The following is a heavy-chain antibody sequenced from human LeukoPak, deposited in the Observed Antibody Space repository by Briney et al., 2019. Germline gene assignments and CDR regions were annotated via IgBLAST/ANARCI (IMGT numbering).Heavy chain of an antibody. D-gene: IGHD6-13*01. V-gene: IGHV3-21*01. J-gene: IGHJ4*02. CDR2: ISSSSSYI. CDR1: GFTFSGYS. CDR3: ARHIATIAAAAVDY. Sequence: KPGGSLRLSCAASGFTFSGYSMNWVHQAPGKGLEWVSSISSSSSYIYYADPVKGRFTISRDNAKNSLYLQMNSLRAEDTAVYYCARHIATIAAAAVDYWGQGTLVTVSS.